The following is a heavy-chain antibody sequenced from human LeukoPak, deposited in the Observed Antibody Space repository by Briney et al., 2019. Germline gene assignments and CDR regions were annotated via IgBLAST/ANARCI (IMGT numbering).Heavy chain of an antibody. V-gene: IGHV1-18*01. CDR1: GYTFTSYG. J-gene: IGHJ4*02. CDR3: ARDPRHHDGDYGSFDY. CDR2: ISAYNGNT. D-gene: IGHD4-17*01. Sequence: ASVKVSCKASGYTFTSYGISWVRQAPGQGLGWMGWISAYNGNTNYAQKLQGRVTMTTDTSTSTAYMELRSLRSDDTAVYYCARDPRHHDGDYGSFDYWGQGTLVTVSS.